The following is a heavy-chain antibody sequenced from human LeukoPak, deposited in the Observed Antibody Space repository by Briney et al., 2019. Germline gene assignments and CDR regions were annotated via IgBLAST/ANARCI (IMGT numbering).Heavy chain of an antibody. D-gene: IGHD1-26*01. V-gene: IGHV1-69*13. Sequence: PVKVSCKASGGTFSSYAISWVRQAPGQGLEWMGGIIPIFGTANYAQKFQGRVTITADESTSTAYMELSSLRSEDTAVYYCARDIVGATGFDYWGQGTLVTVSS. CDR2: IIPIFGTA. J-gene: IGHJ4*02. CDR3: ARDIVGATGFDY. CDR1: GGTFSSYA.